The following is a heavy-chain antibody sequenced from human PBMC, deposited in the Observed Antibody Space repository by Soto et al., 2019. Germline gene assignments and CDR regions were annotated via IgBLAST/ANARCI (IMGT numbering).Heavy chain of an antibody. Sequence: VRQATGKGLEWMGWMNPNSGSTGYAQKFQGRVTMTRNTSISTAYMELSSLRSEDTAVYYCARGQLLWGYYYYYMDVWGKGTTVTVSS. CDR3: ARGQLLWGYYYYYMDV. V-gene: IGHV1-8*01. D-gene: IGHD2-2*01. CDR2: MNPNSGST. J-gene: IGHJ6*03.